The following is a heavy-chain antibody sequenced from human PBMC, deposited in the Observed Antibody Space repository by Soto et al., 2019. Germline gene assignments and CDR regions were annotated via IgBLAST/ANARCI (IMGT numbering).Heavy chain of an antibody. J-gene: IGHJ1*01. D-gene: IGHD3-9*01. Sequence: QVQLVESGGGVVQPGRSLRLSCAASGFTFSSYGMHWFRQAPGKGLEWVEVIWYDGSNKYYADSVTGRFTSSRDNSKNTVYRQVNSLRAEGTAVYYCATDYDDILTGYYIWGQGTLVTVSS. CDR2: IWYDGSNK. V-gene: IGHV3-33*01. CDR1: GFTFSSYG. CDR3: ATDYDDILTGYYI.